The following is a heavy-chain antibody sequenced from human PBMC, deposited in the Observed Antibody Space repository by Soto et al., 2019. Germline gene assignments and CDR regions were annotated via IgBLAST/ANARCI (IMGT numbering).Heavy chain of an antibody. CDR1: GFSLSTSGVG. Sequence: SGPTLVNPTQTLTLTCTFSGFSLSTSGVGVGWIRQPPGKALEWLAFIYWGDDKRYSPSLKGRLSITKDTSKNQVVLTMANMDPVDTATYYCAHRRELWFGESIQHWGQGTLVTVSS. J-gene: IGHJ1*01. CDR2: IYWGDDK. CDR3: AHRRELWFGESIQH. D-gene: IGHD3-10*01. V-gene: IGHV2-5*02.